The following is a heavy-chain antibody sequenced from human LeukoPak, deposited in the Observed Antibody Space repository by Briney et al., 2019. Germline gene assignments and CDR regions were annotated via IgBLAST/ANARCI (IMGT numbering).Heavy chain of an antibody. CDR1: GGSIINYY. CDR2: IYHNGGT. Sequence: SETLSLTCTVSGGSIINYYWTWIRQPPGKGLEWIGSIYHNGGTNYNPSLESRVTMSVDTSKNQFFLKMTFVTAADTAVYYCAKVVSGWFDPWGQGTLVTVSS. D-gene: IGHD6-19*01. CDR3: AKVVSGWFDP. J-gene: IGHJ5*02. V-gene: IGHV4-59*01.